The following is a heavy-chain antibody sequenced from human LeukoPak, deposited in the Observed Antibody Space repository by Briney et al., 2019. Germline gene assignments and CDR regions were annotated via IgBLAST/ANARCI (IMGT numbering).Heavy chain of an antibody. D-gene: IGHD3-10*01. J-gene: IGHJ4*02. CDR2: ISGGAPST. CDR3: AKLYGSGTHYPIDY. CDR1: GFTFSSYG. Sequence: GGSLRLSCAASGFTFSSYGLSWVRQAPGKGLAWVSAISGGAPSTYYADSVKGRFTMSRDNSKHTLYLQMNSLRAEDTGVYYCAKLYGSGTHYPIDYWGQGILITVSS. V-gene: IGHV3-23*01.